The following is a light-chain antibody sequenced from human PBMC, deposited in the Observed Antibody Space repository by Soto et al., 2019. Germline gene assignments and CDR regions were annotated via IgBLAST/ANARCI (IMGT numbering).Light chain of an antibody. V-gene: IGKV4-1*01. CDR1: QSVLYSSNNKNY. CDR2: WAS. Sequence: DIVMTQSPDSLAVSLGERATINCKSSQSVLYSSNNKNYLAWYQQKPGQPPKLLIYWASTRESGVPDRFSGSGSGTEFTLTNSSLQAEDVAVYYCQQYYTNALTFGGGTKVGVK. CDR3: QQYYTNALT. J-gene: IGKJ4*01.